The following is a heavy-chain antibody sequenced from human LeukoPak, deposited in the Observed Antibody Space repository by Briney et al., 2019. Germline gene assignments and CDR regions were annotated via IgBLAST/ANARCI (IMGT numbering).Heavy chain of an antibody. Sequence: GASVKVSCKASGYDFTKFGFSWVRQAPGQGLEWMGWISAKNGNANYAQNLQGRVTLTTDTSTTTAYMELRSLRSDDTAVYYCVRDEFGAQAYFDFWGQGTPVTVSS. CDR1: GYDFTKFG. J-gene: IGHJ4*02. V-gene: IGHV1-18*01. D-gene: IGHD3-10*01. CDR3: VRDEFGAQAYFDF. CDR2: ISAKNGNA.